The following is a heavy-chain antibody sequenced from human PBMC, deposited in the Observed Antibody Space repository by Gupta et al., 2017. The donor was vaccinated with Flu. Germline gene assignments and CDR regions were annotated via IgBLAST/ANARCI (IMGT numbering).Heavy chain of an antibody. CDR1: GGSISSYY. V-gene: IGHV4-59*08. CDR2: IYYSGST. D-gene: IGHD3-9*01. CDR3: ARLYYDILAFDP. J-gene: IGHJ5*02. Sequence: QVQLQESGPGLVKPSETLSLTCTVSGGSISSYYWSWIRQPPGKGLEWIGYIYYSGSTNYNPSLKSRVTISVDTSKNQFSLKLSSVTAADTAVYYCARLYYDILAFDPWGQGTLVTVSS.